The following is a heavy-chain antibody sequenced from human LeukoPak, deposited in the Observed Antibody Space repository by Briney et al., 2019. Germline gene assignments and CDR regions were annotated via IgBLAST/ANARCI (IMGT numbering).Heavy chain of an antibody. J-gene: IGHJ4*02. Sequence: SETLSLTCTVSGGSISSSSYYWGWIRQPPGKGLEWIGSIYYSGSTYYNPSLKSRVTISVDTSKNQFSLKLSSVTAADTAVYYCASRAAAGPFDYWGQGTLVTVSS. V-gene: IGHV4-39*01. CDR2: IYYSGST. CDR1: GGSISSSSYY. CDR3: ASRAAAGPFDY. D-gene: IGHD6-13*01.